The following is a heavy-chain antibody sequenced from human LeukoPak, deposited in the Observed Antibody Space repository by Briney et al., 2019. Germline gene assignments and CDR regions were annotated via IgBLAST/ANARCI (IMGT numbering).Heavy chain of an antibody. CDR2: INPNSGGT. CDR3: ARDYDSSGYYYSSWFVP. J-gene: IGHJ5*02. D-gene: IGHD3-22*01. CDR1: GYTFTGYY. Sequence: ASVKVSCKASGYTFTGYYMHWVRQAPGQGLEWMGWINPNSGGTNYAQKFQGRVTMTRDTSISTAYMELSRLRSDDTAVYYCARDYDSSGYYYSSWFVPWGQGTLVTVSS. V-gene: IGHV1-2*02.